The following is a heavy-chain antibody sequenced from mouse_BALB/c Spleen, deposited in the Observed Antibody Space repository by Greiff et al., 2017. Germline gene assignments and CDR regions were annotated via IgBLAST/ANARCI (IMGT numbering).Heavy chain of an antibody. CDR3: ARMGFYYGYSYAMDY. J-gene: IGHJ4*01. V-gene: IGHV5-17*02. CDR2: ISSGSSTI. D-gene: IGHD2-2*01. Sequence: DVKLVESGGGLVQPGGSRKLSCAASGITFRSIGMHWVRQAPEKGLEGVAYISSGSSTIYYADTVKGRFTIARDNPKNTLFLQMTSLRTEDTAMYYCARMGFYYGYSYAMDYWGQGTSVTVSA. CDR1: GITFRSIG.